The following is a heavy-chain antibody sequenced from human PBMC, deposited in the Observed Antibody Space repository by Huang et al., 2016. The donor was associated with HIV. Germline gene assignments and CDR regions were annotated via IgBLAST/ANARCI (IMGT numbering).Heavy chain of an antibody. V-gene: IGHV3-21*01. D-gene: IGHD6-13*01. CDR1: GFSLDSYN. CDR3: ARDRGQQLSPFDS. CDR2: ISPSSSFI. J-gene: IGHJ4*02. Sequence: EVQLVESGGGLVKPGGSLRLSCAASGFSLDSYNMYWVRQTSGKGLSWVSSISPSSSFIDYADSVKGRFSISRDNAKNSLYLQMNNLRGEDTAVYYCARDRGQQLSPFDSWGQGTLVTVSS.